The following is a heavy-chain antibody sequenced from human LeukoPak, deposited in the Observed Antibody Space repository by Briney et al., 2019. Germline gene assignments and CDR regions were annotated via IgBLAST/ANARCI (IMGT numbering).Heavy chain of an antibody. CDR3: ARANQLLYGPDAFDI. CDR1: GGSFSGYY. V-gene: IGHV4-34*01. D-gene: IGHD2-2*02. Sequence: SETLSLTCAVYGGSFSGYYWSWVRQPPGKGLEWIGEINHSGSTNYNPSLKSRVTISVDTSKNQFSLKLSSVTAADTAVYYCARANQLLYGPDAFDIWGQGTIVTVSS. J-gene: IGHJ3*02. CDR2: INHSGST.